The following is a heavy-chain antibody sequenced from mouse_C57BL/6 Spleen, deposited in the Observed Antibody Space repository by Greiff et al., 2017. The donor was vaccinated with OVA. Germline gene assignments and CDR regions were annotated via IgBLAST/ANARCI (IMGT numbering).Heavy chain of an antibody. J-gene: IGHJ4*01. CDR1: GYTFTSYW. CDR3: ARGVLGDAMDY. Sequence: QVQLQQPGAQLVRPGSSVKLSCKASGYTFTSYWMDWVKQRPGQGLEWIGNIYPSDSETHYNQKFKDKATLTVDKSSSTAYMQLSSLTSEDSAVYYCARGVLGDAMDYWGQGTSVTVSS. D-gene: IGHD1-1*01. CDR2: IYPSDSET. V-gene: IGHV1-61*01.